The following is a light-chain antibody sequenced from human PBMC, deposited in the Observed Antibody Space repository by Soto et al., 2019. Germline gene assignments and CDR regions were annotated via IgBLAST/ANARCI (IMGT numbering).Light chain of an antibody. CDR1: QSIRSN. CDR2: DAS. Sequence: EIVMTQSPDTLSASPGEGATLSCRVSQSIRSNLAWYQQKPGQAPRLVISDASNRATGIPARFSGSGSETDFTLTISSLEPEDSAVYYCQQRSNWPSLTFGGGTKVDIK. V-gene: IGKV3-11*01. CDR3: QQRSNWPSLT. J-gene: IGKJ4*01.